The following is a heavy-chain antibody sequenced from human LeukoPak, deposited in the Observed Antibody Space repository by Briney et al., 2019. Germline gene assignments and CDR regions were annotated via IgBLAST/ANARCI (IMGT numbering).Heavy chain of an antibody. CDR2: ISGSGAST. CDR1: GFTLSTNA. J-gene: IGHJ6*02. Sequence: GGSLRLSCLTSGFTLSTNAMSWVRQAPGKGLEWISGISGSGASTYYADSVKGRFTISRDNSKNTLYLQMNSLRAEDTAVYYCAKWPAYSSGWYSYGMDVWGQGTTVTVSS. CDR3: AKWPAYSSGWYSYGMDV. V-gene: IGHV3-23*01. D-gene: IGHD6-19*01.